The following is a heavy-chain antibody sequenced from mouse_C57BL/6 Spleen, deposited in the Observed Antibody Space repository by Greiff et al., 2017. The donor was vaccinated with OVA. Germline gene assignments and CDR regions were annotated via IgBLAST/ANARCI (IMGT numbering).Heavy chain of an antibody. Sequence: EVQLVESGGGLVKPGGSLKLSCAASGFTFSSYAMSWVRQTPEKRLEWVATISDGGSYTYYPDNVKGRFTISRDNAKNNLYLQMSHLKSEDTAMYYCAGRGERGYAMDYWGQGTSVTVSS. CDR1: GFTFSSYA. J-gene: IGHJ4*01. V-gene: IGHV5-4*03. CDR2: ISDGGSYT. CDR3: AGRGERGYAMDY.